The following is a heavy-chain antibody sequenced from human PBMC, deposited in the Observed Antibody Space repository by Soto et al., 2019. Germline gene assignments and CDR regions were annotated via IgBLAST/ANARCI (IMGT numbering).Heavy chain of an antibody. CDR3: ARDPNIVVVTAIPLGYYGMDV. J-gene: IGHJ6*02. CDR2: INSDGSST. CDR1: GFTFSSYW. D-gene: IGHD2-21*02. V-gene: IGHV3-74*01. Sequence: EVQLVESGGGLVQPGGSLRLSCAASGFTFSSYWMHWVRQAPGKGLVWVSRINSDGSSTSYADSVKGRFTISRDNAKNTQYLQTNSLRAEDTAVYYCARDPNIVVVTAIPLGYYGMDVCGQGTTVTVSS.